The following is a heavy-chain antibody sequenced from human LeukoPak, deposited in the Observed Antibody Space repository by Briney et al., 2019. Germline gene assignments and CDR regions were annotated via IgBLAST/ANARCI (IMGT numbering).Heavy chain of an antibody. CDR1: GYSFTSYW. Sequence: GESLKISCKGSGYSFTSYWIGWVRQMPGKGLEWMGIIYPGDSDTRYSPSFQGQVTISADKSISTAYLQWSSLKASDTAMYYCARQYSSSWYLTPKHDPLDSWGQGTLVTVSS. V-gene: IGHV5-51*01. D-gene: IGHD6-13*01. J-gene: IGHJ4*02. CDR2: IYPGDSDT. CDR3: ARQYSSSWYLTPKHDPLDS.